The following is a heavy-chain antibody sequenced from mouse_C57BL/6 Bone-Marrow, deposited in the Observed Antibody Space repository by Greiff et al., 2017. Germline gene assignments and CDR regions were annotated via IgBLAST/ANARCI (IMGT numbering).Heavy chain of an antibody. V-gene: IGHV1-61*01. CDR2: IYPSDSET. J-gene: IGHJ4*01. D-gene: IGHD2-5*01. Sequence: VQLQQPGAELVRPGSSVKLSCKASGYTFTSYWMDWVKQRPGQGLEWIGNIYPSDSETHYNQKFKDKATLTVDKSSSTAYMQLSSLTSEDSAVYYCARRKAYYSNSDAMDYWGQRTSVTVSS. CDR1: GYTFTSYW. CDR3: ARRKAYYSNSDAMDY.